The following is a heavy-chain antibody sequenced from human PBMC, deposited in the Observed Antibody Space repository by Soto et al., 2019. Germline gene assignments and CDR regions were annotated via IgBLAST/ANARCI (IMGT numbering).Heavy chain of an antibody. CDR2: IYYSGSA. D-gene: IGHD4-17*01. V-gene: IGHV4-59*01. CDR1: SGSIIKYY. Sequence: VQLQESGPGLVKPSETLSLTCTVSSGSIIKYYWSWIRQPPGKGLEWTGVIYYSGSATYNSCLKSRVTMSVDISRHQLSLKLNSMTPPDTAVYYCESRLTLATTTGDDCHLWGQGTMVTVSS. CDR3: ESRLTLATTTGDDCHL. J-gene: IGHJ3*01.